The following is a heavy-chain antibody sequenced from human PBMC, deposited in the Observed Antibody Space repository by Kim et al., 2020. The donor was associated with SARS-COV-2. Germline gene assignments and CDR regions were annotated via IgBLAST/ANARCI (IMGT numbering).Heavy chain of an antibody. CDR3: ARWVIPYYFDY. CDR2: K. Sequence: KYYVDSVKGRFPISRDNAKSSLYLQMNSLRAEDTAVYYCARWVIPYYFDYWGQGTLVTVSS. J-gene: IGHJ4*02. V-gene: IGHV3-7*03. D-gene: IGHD3-16*02.